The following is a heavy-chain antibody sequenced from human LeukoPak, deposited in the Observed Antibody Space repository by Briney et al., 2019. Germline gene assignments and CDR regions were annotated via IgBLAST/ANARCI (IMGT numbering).Heavy chain of an antibody. CDR2: IRSQEIDR. CDR1: GFTFSDYG. V-gene: IGHV3-30*02. Sequence: GGSLILSCAASGFTFSDYGLHWVRQAPGKGPEWVSFIRSQEIDRYYADSVRGRFIISRDNSKNTVYLQMHRLRSEDTAVYYCAKDSAHKSNWYSEGAFDVWGQGTTVIVST. J-gene: IGHJ3*01. CDR3: AKDSAHKSNWYSEGAFDV. D-gene: IGHD2-21*01.